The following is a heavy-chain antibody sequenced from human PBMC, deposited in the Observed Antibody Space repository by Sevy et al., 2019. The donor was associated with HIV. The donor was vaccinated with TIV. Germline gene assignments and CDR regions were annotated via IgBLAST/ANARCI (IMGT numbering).Heavy chain of an antibody. CDR2: IYYSGST. J-gene: IGHJ3*02. CDR1: GGSINNYY. Sequence: SETLSLTCTVSGGSINNYYWSWIRQPPGKGLEWIGFIYYSGSTNYNPSLKSRLTMSIDTSKNPFSLNLSSVTAADTAVYYCARIKTGPSDPFDIWGQGTMVTVSS. V-gene: IGHV4-59*01. CDR3: ARIKTGPSDPFDI.